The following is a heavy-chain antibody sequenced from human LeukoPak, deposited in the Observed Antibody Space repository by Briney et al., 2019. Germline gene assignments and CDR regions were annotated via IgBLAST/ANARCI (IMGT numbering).Heavy chain of an antibody. CDR1: GYTFTTYG. CDR3: ARGYYGDYSDY. D-gene: IGHD3-10*01. J-gene: IGHJ4*02. Sequence: ASVKVSCKASGYTFTTYGITWVRQAPGQGLEWMGWINTYNGNTNYAQKLQGRVTMTTDTSTNTASMELRSLRSDDTAVYFCARGYYGDYSDYWAREPWSPSPQ. CDR2: INTYNGNT. V-gene: IGHV1-18*01.